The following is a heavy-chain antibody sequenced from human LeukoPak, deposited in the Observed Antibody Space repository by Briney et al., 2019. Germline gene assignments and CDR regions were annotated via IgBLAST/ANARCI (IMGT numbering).Heavy chain of an antibody. CDR3: AREQYPVITLFRSCAFDI. CDR1: GFTFSSYA. D-gene: IGHD3-22*01. CDR2: ISYDGSNK. Sequence: GRSLRLSCAASGFTFSSYAMHWVRQAPGKGLEWVAVISYDGSNKYYADSVKGRFTISRDNSKNTLYLQMNSLRAEDTAVYYCAREQYPVITLFRSCAFDIWGQGTMVTVSS. J-gene: IGHJ3*02. V-gene: IGHV3-30*04.